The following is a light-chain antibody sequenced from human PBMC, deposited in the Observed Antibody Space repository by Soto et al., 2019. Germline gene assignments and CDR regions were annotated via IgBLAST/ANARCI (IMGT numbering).Light chain of an antibody. V-gene: IGLV2-14*01. Sequence: QSALTQPASVSGSPGQSITISCTGTSSDVGGYNYVSWYQQHPGKAPKLMIYEVSDRPSGVSNRFSCSKSGNTASLTISGRQAEDEADYYCSSYASSSTLVFIGGTKLTVL. J-gene: IGLJ3*02. CDR1: SSDVGGYNY. CDR3: SSYASSSTLV. CDR2: EVS.